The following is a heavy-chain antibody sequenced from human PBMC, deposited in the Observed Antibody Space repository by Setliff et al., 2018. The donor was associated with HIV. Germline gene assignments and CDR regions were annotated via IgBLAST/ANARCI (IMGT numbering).Heavy chain of an antibody. D-gene: IGHD4-17*01. Sequence: ASVKVSCKASGYTFTSYYMHWVRQAPGQGLEWMGIINPSGGSTSYAQKFQGRVTMTRDTYTSTVYMELSSLRSEDTAVYYCARAPRDGNNYGYQPYYFDYWGQGTLVTVSS. J-gene: IGHJ4*02. CDR1: GYTFTSYY. CDR2: INPSGGST. CDR3: ARAPRDGNNYGYQPYYFDY. V-gene: IGHV1-46*01.